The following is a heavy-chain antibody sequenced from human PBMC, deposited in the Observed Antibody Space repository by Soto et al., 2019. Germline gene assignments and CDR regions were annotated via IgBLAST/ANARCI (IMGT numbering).Heavy chain of an antibody. D-gene: IGHD6-19*01. CDR3: ARTRIAVRPDCSGDRLAYYLYGMDV. J-gene: IGHJ6*02. CDR2: IIPLFGSA. CDR1: GGTFNNHP. Sequence: QVQLLQSGAEVKKPGSSVQVSCRASGGTFNNHPITWVRQAPGQGLEWLGGIIPLFGSANYAQKFQGRVAITADESTSAAYMELSSLKSEDTALYYCARTRIAVRPDCSGDRLAYYLYGMDVWGQGTTVTVSS. V-gene: IGHV1-69*01.